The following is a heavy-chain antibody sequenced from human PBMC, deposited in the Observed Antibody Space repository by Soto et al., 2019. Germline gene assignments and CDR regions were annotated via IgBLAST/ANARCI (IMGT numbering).Heavy chain of an antibody. D-gene: IGHD1-26*01. CDR2: TSSSGATI. J-gene: IGHJ3*02. CDR3: ARVGVGSLYAFDI. Sequence: EEQLEESGGGLVQPGGSLRLSCAASGFTFSSFEMNWVRQGPGKGLEWVSYTSSSGATIYYADSVKGRFTISRDNAKNTLYLQMNSLRVEDTAVYYCARVGVGSLYAFDIWGQGTMVTVSS. CDR1: GFTFSSFE. V-gene: IGHV3-48*03.